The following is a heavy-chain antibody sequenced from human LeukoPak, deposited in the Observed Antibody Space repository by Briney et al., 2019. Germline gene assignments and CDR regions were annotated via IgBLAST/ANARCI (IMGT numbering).Heavy chain of an antibody. J-gene: IGHJ4*02. Sequence: GGSLRLSCAASELSVSSNYMSWIRQAPGKGLEWVAILYSSGRTEYADSVKGQFAVSRDNSKNTLYLQMNSLRVEDTAVYYCAREIGRGVISPYFDHWGQGALVTVSS. CDR2: LYSSGRT. D-gene: IGHD2-21*01. CDR3: AREIGRGVISPYFDH. CDR1: ELSVSSNY. V-gene: IGHV3-53*01.